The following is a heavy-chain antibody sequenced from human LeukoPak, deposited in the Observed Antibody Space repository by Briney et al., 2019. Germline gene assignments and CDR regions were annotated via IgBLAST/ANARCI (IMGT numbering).Heavy chain of an antibody. V-gene: IGHV4-59*01. D-gene: IGHD2-2*02. CDR2: IYDSGST. Sequence: SETLSLTCTVSGGSISTYYWSWIRQPPGKGLEWIGYIYDSGSTNYNPSLKSRVTISEDTSKRQFSLKLRSVTAADTAGYYCARVVGRYCSSTSCYIDYWGQGTLVTVSS. CDR3: ARVVGRYCSSTSCYIDY. CDR1: GGSISTYY. J-gene: IGHJ4*02.